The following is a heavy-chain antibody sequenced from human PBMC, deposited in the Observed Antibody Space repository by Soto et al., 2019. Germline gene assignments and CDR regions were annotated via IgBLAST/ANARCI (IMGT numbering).Heavy chain of an antibody. V-gene: IGHV3-7*01. J-gene: IGHJ4*02. CDR2: INKDGSDA. CDR1: GFTFGNYW. D-gene: IGHD3-3*01. Sequence: EVQLVESGGGLVQPGGSLRLSCAASGFTFGNYWMTWVRQAPGKGLEWLANINKDGSDAYHVDSVRGRFTISRDTAKSSLFLEMNSLRVEDTAVYFCARGGASFSESECWGQGTLVTVSS. CDR3: ARGGASFSESEC.